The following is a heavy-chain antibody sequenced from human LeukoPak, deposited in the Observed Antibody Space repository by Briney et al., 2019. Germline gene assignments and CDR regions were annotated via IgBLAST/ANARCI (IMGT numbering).Heavy chain of an antibody. V-gene: IGHV4-59*11. D-gene: IGHD3-10*01. CDR2: IYYSGST. CDR3: ARELYGSGGYFDF. J-gene: IGHJ4*02. Sequence: SETLSLTCTVSGGSISSHYWSWIQQPPGKGLEWIGYIYYSGSTNYNPSLKSRVTISVDTSKNQFSLKLSSVTAADTAVYYCARELYGSGGYFDFWGQGTLVTVSS. CDR1: GGSISSHY.